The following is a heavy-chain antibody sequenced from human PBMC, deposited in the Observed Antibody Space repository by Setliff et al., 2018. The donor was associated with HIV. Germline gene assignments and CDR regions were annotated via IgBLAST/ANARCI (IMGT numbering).Heavy chain of an antibody. Sequence: ASVKVSCKASGYTFTGHYLHWVRQAPGQGLEWLGWVNPNSGDAIYAQNFQGRVTMTRDTPINAAYMELRGLRSDDTAVYYCARNFGLSPSGEYYYYYGMDIWGQGTTVTVS. CDR1: GYTFTGHY. CDR2: VNPNSGDA. V-gene: IGHV1-2*02. J-gene: IGHJ6*02. CDR3: ARNFGLSPSGEYYYYYGMDI. D-gene: IGHD1-26*01.